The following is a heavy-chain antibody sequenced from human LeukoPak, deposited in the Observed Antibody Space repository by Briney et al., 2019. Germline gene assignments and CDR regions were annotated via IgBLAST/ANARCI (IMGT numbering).Heavy chain of an antibody. Sequence: GSLRLSCAASGFTFSSYWMSWVRQAPGKGLEWVANIKQDGSEKYYVDSVKGRFTISRDNAKNSLYLQMNSLRAEDTAVYYCARDWNYYDSSGPFQHWGQGTLVTVSS. J-gene: IGHJ1*01. D-gene: IGHD3-22*01. CDR2: IKQDGSEK. V-gene: IGHV3-7*01. CDR3: ARDWNYYDSSGPFQH. CDR1: GFTFSSYW.